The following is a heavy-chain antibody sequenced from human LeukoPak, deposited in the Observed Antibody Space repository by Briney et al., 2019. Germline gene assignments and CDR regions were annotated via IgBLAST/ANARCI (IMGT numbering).Heavy chain of an antibody. CDR2: ISGSGGST. CDR1: GFTFRSYA. CDR3: AKVPQWLVPINYFDY. J-gene: IGHJ4*02. D-gene: IGHD6-19*01. V-gene: IGHV3-23*01. Sequence: PGGSLRLSCAASGFTFRSYAMSWVRQAPGKGLEWVSPISGSGGSTYYAAPTKGRFTISRDNSKNTLYLQMNSMRAEDTAVYYCAKVPQWLVPINYFDYWGQGTLVTVSS.